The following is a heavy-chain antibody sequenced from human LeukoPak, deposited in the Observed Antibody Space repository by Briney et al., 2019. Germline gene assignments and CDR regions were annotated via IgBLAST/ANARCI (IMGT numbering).Heavy chain of an antibody. Sequence: SETLSRTCTVSGGSISSYYWSWIQQPPGKGLEWIGYIYYSGGTNYNPSLKSRVTISVDTSKNQFSLKLSSVTAADTAVYYCARAGEWELLPFPFDYWGQGTLVTVSS. CDR3: ARAGEWELLPFPFDY. CDR2: IYYSGGT. CDR1: GGSISSYY. V-gene: IGHV4-59*01. D-gene: IGHD1-26*01. J-gene: IGHJ4*02.